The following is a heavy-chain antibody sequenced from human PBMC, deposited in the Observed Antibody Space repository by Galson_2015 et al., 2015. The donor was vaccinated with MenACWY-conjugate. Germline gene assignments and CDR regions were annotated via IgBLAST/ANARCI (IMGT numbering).Heavy chain of an antibody. Sequence: SLRLSCAASGFTFGSYWMHWVRQAPGKGLVWVSRVNSDGSGTGYADSVKGRFTISRDNAKNMLFLQMNSLKVEDTAVYYCARSHVPGSDRKNYYMDVWGRGTTVTVSS. D-gene: IGHD3-16*01. CDR3: ARSHVPGSDRKNYYMDV. CDR1: GFTFGSYW. V-gene: IGHV3-74*01. CDR2: VNSDGSGT. J-gene: IGHJ6*03.